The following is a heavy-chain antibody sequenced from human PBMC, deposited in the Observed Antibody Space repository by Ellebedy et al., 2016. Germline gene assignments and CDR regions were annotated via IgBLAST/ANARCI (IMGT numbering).Heavy chain of an antibody. CDR1: GGSISSYY. CDR2: IYTSGST. CDR3: ARVGGIAARPLDV. D-gene: IGHD6-6*01. V-gene: IGHV4-4*07. J-gene: IGHJ6*04. Sequence: SETLSLXXTVSGGSISSYYWSWIRQPAGKGLEWIGRIYTSGSTNYNPSLKSRVTMSVDTSKNQFSLKLSSVTAADTAVYYCARVGGIAARPLDVWGKGTTVTVSS.